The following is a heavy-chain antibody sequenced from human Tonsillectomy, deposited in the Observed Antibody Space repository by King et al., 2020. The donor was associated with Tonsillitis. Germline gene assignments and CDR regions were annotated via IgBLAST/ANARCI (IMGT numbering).Heavy chain of an antibody. CDR3: ARRDGALDYYYYGMDV. J-gene: IGHJ6*02. Sequence: VQLVESGGGVVQPGRSLRLSCAASGFTFSNYAMHWVRQAPGRGLEWVAFISFDGSNKDYAASVRGRFTISRDHSDNTLYLQMNSLRVEDTAVYYCARRDGALDYYYYGMDVWGQGTTVTVSS. D-gene: IGHD4-17*01. V-gene: IGHV3-30-3*01. CDR2: ISFDGSNK. CDR1: GFTFSNYA.